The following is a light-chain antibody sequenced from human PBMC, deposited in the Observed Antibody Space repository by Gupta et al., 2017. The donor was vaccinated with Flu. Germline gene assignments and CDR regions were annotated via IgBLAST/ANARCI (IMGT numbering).Light chain of an antibody. Sequence: SRGERAPLNYKSSQSFLYSATNKNYLAWYQQKPGQPPKLLIYWASTRESGVPDRFSSSGSGTXFTLTIXSLQAEDVAVYYCQQYYSTPYTFGXGTKLEIK. CDR3: QQYYSTPYT. CDR2: WAS. V-gene: IGKV4-1*01. J-gene: IGKJ2*01. CDR1: QSFLYSATNKNY.